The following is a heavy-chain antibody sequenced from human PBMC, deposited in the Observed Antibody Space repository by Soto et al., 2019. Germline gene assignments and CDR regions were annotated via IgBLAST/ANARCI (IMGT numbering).Heavy chain of an antibody. Sequence: EVQLLESGGGLVQPGGSLRLSCAASGFTFSNNAMTWVRQAPEKGLEWVSFISANSGTTYFADSVKGRFTISRDNSKSTLYLQMNSLRAEDTAVYYCAKESSISWGVFDFWGQGTLITVSS. CDR2: ISANSGTT. CDR1: GFTFSNNA. CDR3: AKESSISWGVFDF. D-gene: IGHD6-13*01. V-gene: IGHV3-23*01. J-gene: IGHJ4*02.